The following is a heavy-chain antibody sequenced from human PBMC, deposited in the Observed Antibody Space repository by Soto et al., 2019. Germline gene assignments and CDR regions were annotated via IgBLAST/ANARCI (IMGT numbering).Heavy chain of an antibody. CDR1: GFTFSSYG. J-gene: IGHJ6*02. Sequence: GGSLRLSCAAAGFTFSSYGMHWVRQAPGKGLEWVAVISYDGSNKYYADSVKGRFTISRDNSKNTLYPQMNSLRAEDTAVYYCAKCRTTVDYCMDVWGQGTTVTVSS. CDR3: AKCRTTVDYCMDV. D-gene: IGHD4-17*01. V-gene: IGHV3-30*18. CDR2: ISYDGSNK.